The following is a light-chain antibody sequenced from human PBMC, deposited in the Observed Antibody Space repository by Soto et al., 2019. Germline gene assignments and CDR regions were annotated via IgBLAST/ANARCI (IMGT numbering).Light chain of an antibody. CDR3: SSYTSGSTWV. CDR1: SSDVGGYNY. J-gene: IGLJ3*02. Sequence: QSVLTQPASVSGSPGQSITISCTGTSSDVGGYNYVSWYQQHPGKAPKLMIYEVSNRPSRVSNRFSGSKSGNTASLTISGLQAEDEADYYCSSYTSGSTWVFGGGTKVTVL. CDR2: EVS. V-gene: IGLV2-14*01.